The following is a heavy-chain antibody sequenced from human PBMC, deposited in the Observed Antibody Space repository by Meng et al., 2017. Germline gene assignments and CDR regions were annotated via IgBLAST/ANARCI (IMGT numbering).Heavy chain of an antibody. V-gene: IGHV3-21*01. CDR2: ISSSSSYI. CDR1: GFTFSSYS. Sequence: GESLKISCAASGFTFSSYSMNCVRQAPGKGLEWVSSISSSSSYIYYADSVKGRFTISRDKAKNSLYLQMNSLRAEDTAVYYCAREFRRYCSGGSCYSRGGYYYGMDVWGQGTTVTVSS. J-gene: IGHJ6*02. CDR3: AREFRRYCSGGSCYSRGGYYYGMDV. D-gene: IGHD2-15*01.